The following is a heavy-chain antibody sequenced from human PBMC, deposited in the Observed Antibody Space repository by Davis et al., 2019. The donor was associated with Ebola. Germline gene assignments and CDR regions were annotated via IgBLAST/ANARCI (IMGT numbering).Heavy chain of an antibody. D-gene: IGHD2-8*01. CDR2: ISAYNGNT. V-gene: IGHV1-18*01. J-gene: IGHJ4*03. Sequence: AASVKVSCKASGSTFTSYGITWVRQAPGQGLEWMGWISAYNGNTNYAQKLRGRVTMTTDTSTSTAYMELRSLRSDDTAVYYCARGLLGYCTNGVCYTGDYWGQGTTVTVSS. CDR3: ARGLLGYCTNGVCYTGDY. CDR1: GSTFTSYG.